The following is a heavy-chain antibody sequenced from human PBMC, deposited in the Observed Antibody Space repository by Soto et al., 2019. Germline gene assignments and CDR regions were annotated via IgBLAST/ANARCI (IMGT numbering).Heavy chain of an antibody. D-gene: IGHD4-4*01. CDR1: GGTFSTYT. CDR3: AGDPDSHYNDSHASSYP. CDR2: IIPIIGII. V-gene: IGHV1-69*08. J-gene: IGHJ5*02. Sequence: QVQLVQSGAEVKKPGSSVKVSRKASGGTFSTYTITWVRQAPGQGLEWMGRIIPIIGIINYAQKFQGRVTISADKFTGTAYMEPTGLRSDDTAVYYCAGDPDSHYNDSHASSYPWGQGTLVTVSS.